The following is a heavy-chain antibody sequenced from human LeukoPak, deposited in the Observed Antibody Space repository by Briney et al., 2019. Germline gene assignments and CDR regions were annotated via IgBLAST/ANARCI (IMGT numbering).Heavy chain of an antibody. D-gene: IGHD6-25*01. CDR2: IKTNSGGR. V-gene: IGHV1-2*02. J-gene: IGHJ4*02. CDR3: AREEAATPSDFDY. CDR1: GYTFTDYF. Sequence: ASVTVSCKASGYTFTDYFMHWVRQAPGQGLEGMGWIKTNSGGRKYAQKFQGRVTMTRDTSISTAYMELTRLRSDATAVYYGAREEAATPSDFDYWGQGTLVTVSS.